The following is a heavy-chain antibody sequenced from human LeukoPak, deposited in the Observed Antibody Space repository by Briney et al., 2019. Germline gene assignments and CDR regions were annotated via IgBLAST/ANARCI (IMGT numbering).Heavy chain of an antibody. CDR3: ARDTLFVSGYSCSWYGMDV. Sequence: TSETLSLTCTVSGGSISSYYWSWIRQPAGKGLEWIGRIYTSGSTNYNPSLKSRVTMSVDTSKNQFSLKLSSVTAADTAVYYCARDTLFVSGYSCSWYGMDVWGQGTTVTVSS. D-gene: IGHD6-13*01. V-gene: IGHV4-4*07. J-gene: IGHJ6*02. CDR1: GGSISSYY. CDR2: IYTSGST.